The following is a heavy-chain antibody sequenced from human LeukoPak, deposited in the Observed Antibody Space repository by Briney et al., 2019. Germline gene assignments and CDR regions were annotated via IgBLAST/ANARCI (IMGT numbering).Heavy chain of an antibody. CDR3: AREGLNMVRGVIPKEAWGWFDP. Sequence: SQTLSLTCTVSGGSIGSGSYYWNWLRQPAGKGLEWLGRIYTSGSTNYNPSLKSRVTISVDTSKNQFSLKLSSVTAADTAVYYCAREGLNMVRGVIPKEAWGWFDPWGQGTLVTVSS. V-gene: IGHV4-61*02. CDR2: IYTSGST. J-gene: IGHJ5*02. D-gene: IGHD3-10*01. CDR1: GGSIGSGSYY.